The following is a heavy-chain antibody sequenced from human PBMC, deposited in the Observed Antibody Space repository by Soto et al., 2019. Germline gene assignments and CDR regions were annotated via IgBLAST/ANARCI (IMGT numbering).Heavy chain of an antibody. Sequence: SETLSLTCTVSGGSISSGDYYWSWIRQPPGKGLEWIGYIYYSGSTYYNPSLKSRVTISVDTSKNQFSLKLSSVTAADTAVYYCARGLGYCSGGSCYWADYWGQGTLVTVSS. V-gene: IGHV4-30-4*01. CDR2: IYYSGST. CDR1: GGSISSGDYY. J-gene: IGHJ4*02. CDR3: ARGLGYCSGGSCYWADY. D-gene: IGHD2-15*01.